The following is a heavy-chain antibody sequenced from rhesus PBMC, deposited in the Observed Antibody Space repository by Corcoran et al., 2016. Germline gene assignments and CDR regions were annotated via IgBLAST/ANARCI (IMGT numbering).Heavy chain of an antibody. Sequence: QLQLRESGPGLVRPSDTLSVTCAVSGGSISRNFWSWIRQAPGKGLEWIGYSYGSGSSTTYNPSLKSRVTLSGDTSKNQFSLKLSSVTAADTAVYYCAWDSGSWNRYFDYWGQGVLVTVSS. V-gene: IGHV4-169*02. CDR3: AWDSGSWNRYFDY. J-gene: IGHJ4*01. CDR1: GGSISRNF. D-gene: IGHD6-25*01. CDR2: SYGSGSST.